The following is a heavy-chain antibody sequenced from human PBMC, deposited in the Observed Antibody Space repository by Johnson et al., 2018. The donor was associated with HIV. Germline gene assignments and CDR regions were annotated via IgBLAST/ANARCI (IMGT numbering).Heavy chain of an antibody. Sequence: QVQLVESGGGVVQPGRSLRLSCAASGFTFSSYAMHWVRQAPGKGLEWVAVISYDGSSTSYADSVKGRFTISRDNAKNTLYLQMNSLRAEDMAVYYCARSRWADDAFDGWGQGTMVTVSS. CDR2: ISYDGSST. CDR3: ARSRWADDAFDG. CDR1: GFTFSSYA. D-gene: IGHD1-26*01. J-gene: IGHJ3*01. V-gene: IGHV3-30*04.